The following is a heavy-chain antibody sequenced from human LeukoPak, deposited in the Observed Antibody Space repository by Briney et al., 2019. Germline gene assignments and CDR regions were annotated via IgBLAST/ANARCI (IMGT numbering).Heavy chain of an antibody. CDR1: GGFISNYY. CDR2: IYTSGST. CDR3: ARSGNYDSSGYPLDFDY. D-gene: IGHD3-22*01. Sequence: PSETLSLTCTVSGGFISNYYWGWIRQPAGKGLEWIGRIYTSGSTNYNSSLKSRVTMSVDTSKNQFSLKLSSVTAADTAVYYCARSGNYDSSGYPLDFDYWGQGTLVTVSS. V-gene: IGHV4-4*07. J-gene: IGHJ4*02.